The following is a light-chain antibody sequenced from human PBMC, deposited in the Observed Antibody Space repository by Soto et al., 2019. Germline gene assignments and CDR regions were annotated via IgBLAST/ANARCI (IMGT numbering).Light chain of an antibody. CDR2: AAS. J-gene: IGKJ5*01. CDR3: QQLFDSPIT. Sequence: EIQLTQSPSFLSPSLGESVTITCRASQVISTSLAWYQVKPGKAPKLLIYAASTLESGVPSRFSATVSGTEFSLTITSLQPEDFATYYCQQLFDSPITFGQGTRLEIK. V-gene: IGKV1-9*01. CDR1: QVISTS.